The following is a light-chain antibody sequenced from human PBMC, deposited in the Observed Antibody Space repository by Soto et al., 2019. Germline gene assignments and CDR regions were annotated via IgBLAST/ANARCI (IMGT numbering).Light chain of an antibody. V-gene: IGKV1-17*01. CDR1: QGIRND. CDR2: KAS. Sequence: DIQMTQSPSSLSASVGDRVTITCRASQGIRNDLGWYQQKPGKAPKLLIYKASTLESGVPSRFSGSGSGTEFTLTISSLQPDDFATYYCQQSNSPLTFGQGTKVDIK. CDR3: QQSNSPLT. J-gene: IGKJ1*01.